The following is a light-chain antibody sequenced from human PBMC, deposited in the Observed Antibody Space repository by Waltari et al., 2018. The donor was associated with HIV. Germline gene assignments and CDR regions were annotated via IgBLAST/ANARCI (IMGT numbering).Light chain of an antibody. CDR3: QQYNKWPLYT. J-gene: IGKJ2*01. CDR1: QRVSSN. CDR2: GAS. Sequence: EIVMTQSPATLSVSPGERATLSCRASQRVSSNLAWYQQRPGQAPRLFIYGASTRATGIPARFSGSGSGTEFTLTISSLQSEDFAVYYCQQYNKWPLYTFGQGTKLEIK. V-gene: IGKV3-15*01.